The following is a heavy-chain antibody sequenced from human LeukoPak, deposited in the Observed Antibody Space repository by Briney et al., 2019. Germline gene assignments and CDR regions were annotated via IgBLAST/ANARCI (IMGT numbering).Heavy chain of an antibody. V-gene: IGHV3-23*01. Sequence: GRSLRLSCAASGFTFSSYAMSGVRQAPGKGLEWVSAISGSGGSTYYADSVKGRFTISKDNSKNTLYLQMNSLRAEDTAVYYCAKGIVVVPAAMEYFQHWGQGTLVTVSS. CDR3: AKGIVVVPAAMEYFQH. CDR1: GFTFSSYA. CDR2: ISGSGGST. D-gene: IGHD2-2*01. J-gene: IGHJ1*01.